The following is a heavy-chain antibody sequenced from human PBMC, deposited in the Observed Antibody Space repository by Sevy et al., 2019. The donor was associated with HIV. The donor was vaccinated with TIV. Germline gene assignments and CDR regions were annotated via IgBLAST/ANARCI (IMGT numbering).Heavy chain of an antibody. CDR2: LSFGCGKI. CDR3: AREGCTRPHDY. Sequence: GGSLRLSCAASGFAFYDYSMSWIRQAPGKGLEWVATLSFGCGKINYADSVKGRFNISRDNSKNSFYLQMDNLRVKDTALYYCAREGCTRPHDYWGQGTRVTVSS. D-gene: IGHD2-8*01. J-gene: IGHJ4*02. CDR1: GFAFYDYS. V-gene: IGHV3-23*01.